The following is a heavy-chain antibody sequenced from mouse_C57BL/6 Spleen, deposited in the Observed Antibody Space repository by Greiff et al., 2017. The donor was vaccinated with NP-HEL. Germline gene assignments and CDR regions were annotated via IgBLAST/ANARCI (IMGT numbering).Heavy chain of an antibody. CDR1: GFTFSNYW. CDR2: IRLKSDNYAT. J-gene: IGHJ2*01. D-gene: IGHD5-5*01. V-gene: IGHV6-3*01. Sequence: EVKLQESGGGLVQPGGSMKLSCVASGFTFSNYWMNWVRQSPEKGLEWVAQIRLKSDNYATHYAESVKGRFTISRDDSKSSVYLQMNNLRAEDTGIYYCTGLPHFDYWGQGTTLTVSS. CDR3: TGLPHFDY.